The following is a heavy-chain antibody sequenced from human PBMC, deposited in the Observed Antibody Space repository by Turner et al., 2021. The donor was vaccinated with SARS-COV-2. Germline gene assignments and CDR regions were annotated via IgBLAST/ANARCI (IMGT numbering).Heavy chain of an antibody. CDR3: ARDRVYYDSSGPHAFDI. CDR2: IYYSGST. J-gene: IGHJ3*02. Sequence: QVQLQESGPGPVKPSQTLSLTCTVSGGSISIGGYYWSWIRQHPGKGLEWIGYIYYSGSTYYNPSLKSRVTISVDTSKNQFSLKLSSVTAADTAVYYCARDRVYYDSSGPHAFDIWGQGTMVTVSS. CDR1: GGSISIGGYY. V-gene: IGHV4-31*03. D-gene: IGHD3-22*01.